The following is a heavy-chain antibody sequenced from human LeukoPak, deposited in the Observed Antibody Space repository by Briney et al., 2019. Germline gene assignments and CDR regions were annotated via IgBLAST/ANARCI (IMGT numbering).Heavy chain of an antibody. CDR2: IKSKTDGGTT. Sequence: PGGSLRLSCAASGFTFSNAWMSWVRQAPGKGLEWVGRIKSKTDGGTTDYAAPVKGRFTISRDDSKNTLYLQMNSLKTEDTAVYCCTTDDPNPNYYGSGSYAVVDYWGQGTLVTVSS. CDR1: GFTFSNAW. D-gene: IGHD3-10*01. V-gene: IGHV3-15*01. J-gene: IGHJ4*02. CDR3: TTDDPNPNYYGSGSYAVVDY.